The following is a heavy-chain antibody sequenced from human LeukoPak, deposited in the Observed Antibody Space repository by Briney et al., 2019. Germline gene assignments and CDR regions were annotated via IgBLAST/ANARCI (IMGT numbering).Heavy chain of an antibody. CDR1: GFTFSDSA. CDR3: TRINYDSSDYPHPFDY. V-gene: IGHV3-73*01. CDR2: IRSKTNSYAT. D-gene: IGHD3-22*01. Sequence: PGGSLRLSCAASGFTFSDSAVHWVRQASGKGLEWIVRIRSKTNSYATAYAASVKGRFTISRDDSKNTAYLQMNTLKTEDTAVYYCTRINYDSSDYPHPFDYWGQGTLVTVSS. J-gene: IGHJ4*02.